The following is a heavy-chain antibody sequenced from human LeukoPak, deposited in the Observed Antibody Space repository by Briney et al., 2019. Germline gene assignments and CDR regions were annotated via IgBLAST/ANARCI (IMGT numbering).Heavy chain of an antibody. CDR1: SGSIFSNNW. D-gene: IGHD1-26*01. V-gene: IGHV4-4*02. CDR2: IFHSGST. J-gene: IGHJ5*02. CDR3: ARRPIVGSTGFYFDP. Sequence: PSETLSLTCAVSSGSIFSNNWWSWVRQPPGKGLEWIGQIFHSGSTSYSPSLKSRVTISLDTSRNQFSLKLASLPAADTAVYYCARRPIVGSTGFYFDPWGPGTLVTVSS.